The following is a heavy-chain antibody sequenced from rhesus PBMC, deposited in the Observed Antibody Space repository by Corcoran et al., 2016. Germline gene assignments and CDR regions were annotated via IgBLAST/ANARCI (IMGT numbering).Heavy chain of an antibody. CDR1: GASITSNY. D-gene: IGHD3-34*01. CDR3: ARDGGSTGVIIRPQYNSLDV. V-gene: IGHV4S2*01. CDR2: IYGSGGST. J-gene: IGHJ5-2*02. Sequence: QVQLQESGPGLVKPSETLPLTCSVSGASITSNYWSWISQAPGKGLEWTGGIYGSGGSTDYNPSLKSRVTISIDTSKNQFSLKLSSVTAADTAVYYCARDGGSTGVIIRPQYNSLDVWGRGVLVTVSS.